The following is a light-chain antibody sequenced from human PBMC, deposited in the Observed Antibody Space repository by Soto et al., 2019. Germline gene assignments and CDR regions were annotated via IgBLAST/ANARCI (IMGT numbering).Light chain of an antibody. J-gene: IGKJ5*01. V-gene: IGKV3-15*01. CDR3: QQYNNWLSIT. CDR1: QSVSSN. Sequence: EIVMTQSPATLSVSPGERATLSCRASQSVSSNLAWYQQKPGQAPRLLIYGASTRATGIPARFSGSGSGTEFTLTISSLQSEDFAVYYCQQYNNWLSITFGQGTRLVIK. CDR2: GAS.